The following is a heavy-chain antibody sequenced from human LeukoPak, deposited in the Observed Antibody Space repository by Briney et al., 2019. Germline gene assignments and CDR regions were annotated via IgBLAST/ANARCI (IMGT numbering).Heavy chain of an antibody. Sequence: PSETLSLTCTVSGGSITFSSYYWSWIRQPPGKGLEWIGYIYYSGSTNYNPSLKSRVTISVDTSKNQFSLKLSSVTAADTAVYYCASGQWQLGVFDYWGQGTLVTVSS. J-gene: IGHJ4*02. CDR3: ASGQWQLGVFDY. D-gene: IGHD6-13*01. CDR1: GGSITFSSYY. V-gene: IGHV4-61*05. CDR2: IYYSGST.